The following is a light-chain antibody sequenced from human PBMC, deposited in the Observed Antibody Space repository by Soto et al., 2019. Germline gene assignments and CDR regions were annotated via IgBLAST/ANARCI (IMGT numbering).Light chain of an antibody. CDR3: AAWDDSLRGRV. V-gene: IGLV1-47*01. CDR1: SSNVGENF. CDR2: RND. J-gene: IGLJ1*01. Sequence: QSALTQPPSASGTPGPRVTISCSGSSSNVGENFVYWYQHLPGTAPKLLIYRNDQRPSGVPDRFSGSKSGTSSSLAICGLLYEDEADYYCAAWDDSLRGRVFGTGTKVTVL.